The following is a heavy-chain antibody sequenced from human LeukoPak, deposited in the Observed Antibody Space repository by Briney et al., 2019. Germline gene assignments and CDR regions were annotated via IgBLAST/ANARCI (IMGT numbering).Heavy chain of an antibody. CDR1: GFTFSSYA. D-gene: IGHD6-13*01. CDR3: GRVMAPRIAAAVYY. Sequence: HPGGSLRLSCAASGFTFSSYAMHWVRQAPGKGLEWVAVISYDGSNKYYADSVKGRFTISRDNSKNTLYLQMNSLRAEDTAVYYCGRVMAPRIAAAVYYWGQGTLVTVSS. CDR2: ISYDGSNK. J-gene: IGHJ4*02. V-gene: IGHV3-30-3*01.